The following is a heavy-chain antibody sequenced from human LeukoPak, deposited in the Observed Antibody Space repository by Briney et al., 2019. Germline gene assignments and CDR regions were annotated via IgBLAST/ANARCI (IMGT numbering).Heavy chain of an antibody. CDR3: ARHGDDFWSGPYYYYGMDV. Sequence: SETLSLTCTVSGCSISSYYWSWIRQPPGKGLEWIGYIYYSGSTNYNPSLKSRVTISVDTSKNQFSLKLSSVTAADTAVYYCARHGDDFWSGPYYYYGMDVWGQGTTVTVSS. D-gene: IGHD3-3*01. V-gene: IGHV4-59*08. J-gene: IGHJ6*02. CDR1: GCSISSYY. CDR2: IYYSGST.